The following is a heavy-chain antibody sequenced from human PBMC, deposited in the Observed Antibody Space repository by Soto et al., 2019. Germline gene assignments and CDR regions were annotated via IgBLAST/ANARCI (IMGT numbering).Heavy chain of an antibody. D-gene: IGHD2-2*01. CDR3: ATDPRMIVVVPAAPLDV. Sequence: GVLSLSCAASGFTFSDYSMSWIRQAPGNGLEWVSYISSSGSTIYYADSVKGRFTISRDNAKNSLYLQMNSLRAEDTAVYYCATDPRMIVVVPAAPLDVWGQGSTVTVSS. J-gene: IGHJ6*02. CDR1: GFTFSDYS. V-gene: IGHV3-11*01. CDR2: ISSSGSTI.